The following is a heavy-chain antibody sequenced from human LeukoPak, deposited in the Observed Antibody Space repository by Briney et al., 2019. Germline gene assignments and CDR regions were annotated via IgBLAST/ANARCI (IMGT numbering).Heavy chain of an antibody. V-gene: IGHV3-23*01. J-gene: IGHJ6*03. CDR3: AKDFLDNRERPYYMDV. CDR2: ISGSGGST. Sequence: GGSLRLSCAASGFTFSTYPMSWVRQAPGKGLEWVSGISGSGGSTYHADSVKGRFTISRDNSKSTLYLQMNSLRVEDTAVYYCAKDFLDNRERPYYMDVWGKGTTVTVSS. CDR1: GFTFSTYP. D-gene: IGHD1-1*01.